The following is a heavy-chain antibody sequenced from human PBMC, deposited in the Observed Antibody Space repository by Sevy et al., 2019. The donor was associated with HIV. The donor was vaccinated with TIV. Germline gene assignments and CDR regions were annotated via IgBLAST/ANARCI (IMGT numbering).Heavy chain of an antibody. Sequence: SETLSLTCTVSGGSISTYYWSWIRQPPGKGLEYIGYIYYTGSTNYNPSLKSRVTISVDTSKNQFSLKLRSVTAVDTAGYYCARAPPVRSGDDSLNWFDPWGQGTLVTVSS. CDR3: ARAPPVRSGDDSLNWFDP. V-gene: IGHV4-59*01. J-gene: IGHJ5*02. D-gene: IGHD5-12*01. CDR1: GGSISTYY. CDR2: IYYTGST.